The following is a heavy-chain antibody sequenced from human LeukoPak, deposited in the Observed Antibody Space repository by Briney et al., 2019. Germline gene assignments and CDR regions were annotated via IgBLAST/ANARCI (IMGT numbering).Heavy chain of an antibody. V-gene: IGHV3-21*01. D-gene: IGHD6-6*01. J-gene: IGHJ4*02. CDR3: ARVPLSRYRSSSGGDALFDY. CDR2: ISSSSSYI. CDR1: GFTFSSYS. Sequence: RGSLRLSCAASGFTFSSYSMNWVRQAPGKGLEWVSSISSSSSYIYYADSVKGRFTISRDNAKNSLYLQMNSLRAEDTAVYYCARVPLSRYRSSSGGDALFDYWGQGTLVTVSS.